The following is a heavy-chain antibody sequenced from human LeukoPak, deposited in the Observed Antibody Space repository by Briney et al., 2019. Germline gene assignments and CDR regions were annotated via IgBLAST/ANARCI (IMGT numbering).Heavy chain of an antibody. V-gene: IGHV3-48*04. CDR1: GFTFSSYS. Sequence: GGSLRLSCAASGFTFSSYSMNWVRQAPGKGLEWVSYISSSVSTIYYADSVKGRFTISRDNAKNSLYLQMSSLRAEDTAVYYCARDRSYGSFNYWGQGTLVTVSS. J-gene: IGHJ4*02. CDR2: ISSSVSTI. D-gene: IGHD5-18*01. CDR3: ARDRSYGSFNY.